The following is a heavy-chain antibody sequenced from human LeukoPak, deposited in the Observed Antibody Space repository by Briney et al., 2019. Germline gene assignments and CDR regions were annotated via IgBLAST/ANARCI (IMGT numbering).Heavy chain of an antibody. J-gene: IGHJ4*02. V-gene: IGHV4-59*11. CDR2: MYDSEKT. D-gene: IGHD5-18*01. CDR1: GVSITCHY. CDR3: ATIKRGSIYGYFDF. Sequence: SETLSLTCTVSGVSITCHYWSWIRQPPGKGLEWIGYMYDSEKTKDNLSFKSRSTLSADTSKNQFSLRLSSVTAEDTAVYYCATIKRGSIYGYFDFWGQGILVTVSS.